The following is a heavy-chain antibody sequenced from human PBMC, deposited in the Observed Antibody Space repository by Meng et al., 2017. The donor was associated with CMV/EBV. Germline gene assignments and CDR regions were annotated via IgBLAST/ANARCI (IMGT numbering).Heavy chain of an antibody. V-gene: IGHV3-7*01. CDR1: GFTFSSYW. CDR2: IKQDGSEK. D-gene: IGHD3-3*01. J-gene: IGHJ5*02. Sequence: GESLKISCAASGFTFSSYWMSWVRQAPGKGLEWVANIKQDGSEKYYVDSVKGRFTISRDNAKNSLYLQMNSQRAEDTAVYYCARAALWSGSIWFDPWGQGTLVTVSS. CDR3: ARAALWSGSIWFDP.